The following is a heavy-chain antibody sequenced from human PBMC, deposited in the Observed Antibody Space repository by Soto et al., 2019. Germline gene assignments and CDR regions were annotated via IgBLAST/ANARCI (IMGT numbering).Heavy chain of an antibody. CDR2: ISGSGGST. J-gene: IGHJ4*02. D-gene: IGHD4-17*01. CDR1: GFTFSSYA. Sequence: SGGSLRLSCAASGFTFSSYAMSWVRQAPGKGLERVSAISGSGGSTYYADSVKGRFTISRDNSKNTLYLQMNSLRAEDTALYYFANDRDYGDYVPFFDHWGQGTLVTVS. CDR3: ANDRDYGDYVPFFDH. V-gene: IGHV3-23*01.